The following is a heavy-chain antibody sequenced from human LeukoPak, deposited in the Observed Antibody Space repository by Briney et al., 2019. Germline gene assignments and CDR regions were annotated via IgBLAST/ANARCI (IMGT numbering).Heavy chain of an antibody. V-gene: IGHV4-34*01. CDR3: ARGFSH. CDR2: ISHSGST. Sequence: SETLSLTCAVYGGSFNNYYWSWLRQPPGKGLEWIGEISHSGSTNYNPSLKSRVTVSLDTSKNQFSLKLGSVTAADTAVYYCARGFSHWGRGTLVTVSS. J-gene: IGHJ4*02. CDR1: GGSFNNYY.